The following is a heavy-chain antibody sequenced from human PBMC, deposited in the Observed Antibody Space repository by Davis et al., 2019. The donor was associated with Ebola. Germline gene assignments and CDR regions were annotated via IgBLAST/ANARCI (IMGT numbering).Heavy chain of an antibody. V-gene: IGHV3-30*02. CDR3: ARSTAGGYFDY. CDR2: IRNDATTK. J-gene: IGHJ4*02. CDR1: GFTFSGYG. Sequence: GESLKISCAASGFTFSGYGMHWVRQAPGKGLEWVGFIRNDATTKHYADSVKGRFTISRDNSKSTLHLQMNSLRAEDTAVYYCARSTAGGYFDYWGQGTLVTVSS. D-gene: IGHD2-21*02.